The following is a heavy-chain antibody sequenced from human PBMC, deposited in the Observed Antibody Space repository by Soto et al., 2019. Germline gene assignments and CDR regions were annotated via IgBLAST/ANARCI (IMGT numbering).Heavy chain of an antibody. CDR2: IYYSGST. CDR1: GGSISSYY. CDR3: ATSIVGPPLGRYYFDY. V-gene: IGHV4-59*01. J-gene: IGHJ4*02. Sequence: SGTLSLTCTVSGGSISSYYWSWIRQPPGKGLEWIGYIYYSGSTNYNPSLKSRVTISVDTSKNQFSLKLSSVTAAHNALYYRATSIVGPPLGRYYFDYWGQGTLVIVSS. D-gene: IGHD1-26*01.